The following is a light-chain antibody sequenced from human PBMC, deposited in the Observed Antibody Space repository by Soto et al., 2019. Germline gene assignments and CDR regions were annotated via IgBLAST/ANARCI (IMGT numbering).Light chain of an antibody. CDR2: DNT. CDR3: SSYTTIKTVV. Sequence: QSVLTQPPSVSGAPGQRVTISCTGSSSSAGSVYNVHWYQQRPGTAPKLLIYDNTDRPSGVPDRFSGSKSGTSASLAITGLQAEDEADYHCSSYTTIKTVVFGGGTKLTVL. V-gene: IGLV1-40*01. J-gene: IGLJ2*01. CDR1: SSSAGSVYN.